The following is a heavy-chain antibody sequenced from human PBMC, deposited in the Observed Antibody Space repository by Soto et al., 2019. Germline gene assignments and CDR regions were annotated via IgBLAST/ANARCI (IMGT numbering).Heavy chain of an antibody. D-gene: IGHD3-22*01. Sequence: GGSLRLSCAASGFTFSSYGMHWVRQAPGKGLEWVAVIWYDGSNKYYADSVKGRFTISRDNSKNTLYLQMNSLRAEDTAVYYCARAVRDITMIVVVNYYGMDVWGQGTTVTVSS. CDR3: ARAVRDITMIVVVNYYGMDV. V-gene: IGHV3-33*01. CDR2: IWYDGSNK. J-gene: IGHJ6*02. CDR1: GFTFSSYG.